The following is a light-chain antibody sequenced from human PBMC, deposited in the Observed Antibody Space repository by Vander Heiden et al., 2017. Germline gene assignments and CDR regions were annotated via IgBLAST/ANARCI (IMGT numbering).Light chain of an antibody. CDR3: NSRDSSGNHVV. CDR2: GKN. Sequence: SSELTQDPAVSVALGQTVRITCQGDSLRSNYASWYQQKPVQAPVLVIYGKNNRPSGIPDRFSGSSSGNTASLTITGAQAEDEADYYCNSRDSSGNHVVFGGGTKLTVL. J-gene: IGLJ2*01. V-gene: IGLV3-19*01. CDR1: SLRSNY.